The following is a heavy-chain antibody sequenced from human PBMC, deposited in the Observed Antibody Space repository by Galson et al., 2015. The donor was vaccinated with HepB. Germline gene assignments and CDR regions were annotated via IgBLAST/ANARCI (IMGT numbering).Heavy chain of an antibody. D-gene: IGHD6-19*01. CDR2: ISAYNGNT. J-gene: IGHJ6*02. V-gene: IGHV1-18*04. Sequence: SVKVSCKASGYTFTSYGISWVRQAPGQGLEWMGWISAYNGNTNYAQKLQGRVTMTTDTSTSTAYMELRSLRSDDTAVYYCARTGYSSGWTPSDTNYYYYGMDVWGQGTTVTASS. CDR1: GYTFTSYG. CDR3: ARTGYSSGWTPSDTNYYYYGMDV.